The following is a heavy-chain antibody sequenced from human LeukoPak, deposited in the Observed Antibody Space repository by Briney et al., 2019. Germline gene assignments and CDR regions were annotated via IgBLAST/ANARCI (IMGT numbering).Heavy chain of an antibody. CDR2: IYSGGST. V-gene: IGHV3-66*01. CDR3: ARDQGGEQSY. Sequence: GGSLRLSCAASGFTVSSNYMSWVRQAPGKGLEWVSVIYSGGSTYYADSVKGRFTISRDNAKNSLYLQMNSLRAEDTAVYYCARDQGGEQSYWGQGTLVTVSS. D-gene: IGHD3-16*01. CDR1: GFTVSSNY. J-gene: IGHJ4*02.